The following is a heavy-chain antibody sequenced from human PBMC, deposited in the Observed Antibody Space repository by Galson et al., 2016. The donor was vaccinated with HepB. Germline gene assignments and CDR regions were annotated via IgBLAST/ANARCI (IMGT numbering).Heavy chain of an antibody. CDR3: AKCGSTSCPAN. CDR2: LLGGGDTT. J-gene: IGHJ4*02. CDR1: GFIFSNYA. V-gene: IGHV3-23*01. Sequence: SLRLSCAASGFIFSNYAMGWVRQAPGKGLEWVSGLLGGGDTTYYAESVKGRFTISRDNSQNTLYLQRNSLGAEDTATYYCAKCGSTSCPANWGQGILVTVSS. D-gene: IGHD2-2*01.